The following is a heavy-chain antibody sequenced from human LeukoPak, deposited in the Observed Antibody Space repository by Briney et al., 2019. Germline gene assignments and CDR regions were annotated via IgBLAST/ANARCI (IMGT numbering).Heavy chain of an antibody. CDR2: ISAYNGNT. CDR3: ARDLSWSSRNWFDP. V-gene: IGHV1-18*01. Sequence: GASVKVSCNASGYTFTSYGISWVRQAPGQGLEWMGWISAYNGNTNYAQKLQGRVTMTTDTSTSTAYMELRSLRSDDTAVYYCARDLSWSSRNWFDPWGQGTLVTVSS. CDR1: GYTFTSYG. J-gene: IGHJ5*02. D-gene: IGHD1-26*01.